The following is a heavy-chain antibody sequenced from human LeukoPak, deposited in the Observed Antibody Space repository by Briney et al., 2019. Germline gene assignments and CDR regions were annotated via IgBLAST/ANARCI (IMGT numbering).Heavy chain of an antibody. CDR1: GGTFSSYA. CDR2: IIPILGIA. J-gene: IGHJ4*02. Sequence: VASVKVSCKASGGTFSSYAISWVRQAPGQGLEWMGRIIPILGIANYAQKFQGRVTITADKSTSTAYMELSSLRSEDTAVYYCARDYDSSGYYYPFDYWGQGTLVTVSS. V-gene: IGHV1-69*04. CDR3: ARDYDSSGYYYPFDY. D-gene: IGHD3-22*01.